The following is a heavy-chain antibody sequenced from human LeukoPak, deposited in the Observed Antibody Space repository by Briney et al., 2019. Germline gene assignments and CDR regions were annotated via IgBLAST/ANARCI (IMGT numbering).Heavy chain of an antibody. D-gene: IGHD3-22*01. Sequence: SETLSLTCAVYGGSFSGYYWSWIRQPPGKGLEWIGEINHSGSTNYNPSLKSRVTISVDTSKNQFSLKLSSVTAADTAVYYCAGTYYYDSSGHPLPIWGQGTMVTVSS. CDR1: GGSFSGYY. V-gene: IGHV4-34*01. CDR3: AGTYYYDSSGHPLPI. CDR2: INHSGST. J-gene: IGHJ3*02.